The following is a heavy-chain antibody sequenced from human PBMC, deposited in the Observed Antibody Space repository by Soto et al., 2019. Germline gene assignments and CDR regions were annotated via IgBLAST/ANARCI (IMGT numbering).Heavy chain of an antibody. CDR3: AKDGLGYCTNGVCQGQYNWFDP. J-gene: IGHJ5*02. CDR1: GFTFSSYG. V-gene: IGHV3-30*18. D-gene: IGHD2-8*01. Sequence: QVQLVESGGGVVQPGRSLRLSCAASGFTFSSYGMHWVRQAPGKGLEWVAVISYDGSNKYYADSVKGRFTISRDNSKNTLYLQMNSLRAEDTAVYYCAKDGLGYCTNGVCQGQYNWFDPWGQGTLFTVSS. CDR2: ISYDGSNK.